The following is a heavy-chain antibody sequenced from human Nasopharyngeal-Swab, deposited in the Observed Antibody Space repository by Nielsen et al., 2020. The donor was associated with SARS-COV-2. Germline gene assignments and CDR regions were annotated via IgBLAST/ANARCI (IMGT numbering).Heavy chain of an antibody. J-gene: IGHJ4*02. D-gene: IGHD3-9*01. Sequence: RQAPGKGLEWIGYIDNSGTTDHNPSLKSRVTISVDTSKNQFSLKVNSVTAADTAVYHCARLGRYYDTLSGYARHFDYWGQGILVTVSS. CDR2: IDNSGTT. V-gene: IGHV4-30-4*01. CDR3: ARLGRYYDTLSGYARHFDY.